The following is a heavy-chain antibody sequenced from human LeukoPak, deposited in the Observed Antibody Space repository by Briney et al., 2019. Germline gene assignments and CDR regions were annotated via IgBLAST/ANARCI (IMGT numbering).Heavy chain of an antibody. D-gene: IGHD6-13*01. J-gene: IGHJ6*02. Sequence: SETLSLTCTVSGGSIRSYYWSWIRQPPGKALEWIGYIYYSGSTNYNPSLKSRVPISVDTSKNQFSLKLSSVTAADTAVYYCARAQQLPYYGMDVWGQGTTVTVSS. CDR2: IYYSGST. CDR3: ARAQQLPYYGMDV. V-gene: IGHV4-59*13. CDR1: GGSIRSYY.